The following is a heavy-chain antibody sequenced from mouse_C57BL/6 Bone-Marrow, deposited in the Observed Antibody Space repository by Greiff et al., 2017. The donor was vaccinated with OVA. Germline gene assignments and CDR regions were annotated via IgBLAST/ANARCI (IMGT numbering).Heavy chain of an antibody. D-gene: IGHD1-1*01. V-gene: IGHV5-17*01. CDR3: ARRDYGSSYSAMDY. Sequence: VQLKESGGGLVKPGGSLKLSCAASGFTFSDYGMHWVRQAPEKGLEWVAYISSGSSTIYYADTVKGRFTISRDNAKNTLFLQMTSLRSEDTAMYYCARRDYGSSYSAMDYWGQGTSVTVSS. J-gene: IGHJ4*01. CDR1: GFTFSDYG. CDR2: ISSGSSTI.